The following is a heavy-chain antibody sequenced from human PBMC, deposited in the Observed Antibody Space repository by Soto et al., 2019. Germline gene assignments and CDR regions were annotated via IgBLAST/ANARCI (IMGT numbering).Heavy chain of an antibody. Sequence: ASVKVSCEASGYTFTGYDIHWVKQATGQGLEWMGWMNPSSGNTGYAQDFQGRVSMTRNTTISTAYMELSTLRSEDTAVYYCARGSPTEYSNYLDVWGQGTPIPVSS. J-gene: IGHJ4*02. D-gene: IGHD5-12*01. CDR1: GYTFTGYD. CDR3: ARGSPTEYSNYLDV. CDR2: MNPSSGNT. V-gene: IGHV1-8*01.